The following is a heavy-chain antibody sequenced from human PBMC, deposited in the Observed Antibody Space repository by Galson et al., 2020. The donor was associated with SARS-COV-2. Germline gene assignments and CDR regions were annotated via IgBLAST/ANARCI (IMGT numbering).Heavy chain of an antibody. J-gene: IGHJ4*02. CDR3: VRDRYGGDY. CDR2: ITGSGSHR. V-gene: IGHV3-11*05. CDR1: GFMFGDHY. D-gene: IGHD1-26*01. Sequence: GESLKISCAASGFMFGDHYMSWVRQAPGKGLEWLLYITGSGSHRNYADSVQGRFTISRDNAKNSLFLQMNSLRAEDTAIYYCVRDRYGGDYWGQGTLVTVSS.